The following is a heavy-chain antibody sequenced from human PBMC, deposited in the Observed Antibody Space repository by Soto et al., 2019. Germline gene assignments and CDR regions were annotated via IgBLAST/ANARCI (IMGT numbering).Heavy chain of an antibody. CDR3: ASVIGGDYEYYFDY. CDR2: IYYSGRT. Sequence: SETLSLTCTVSGVSLSSGGYYWGWIRQHPGKGLEGIGNIYYSGRTYYNPSLKSRVIMSVDTSKNHFSLKLSSLTAADMAMYYGASVIGGDYEYYFDYWGQGTLVTVSS. CDR1: GVSLSSGGYY. V-gene: IGHV4-31*03. D-gene: IGHD4-17*01. J-gene: IGHJ4*02.